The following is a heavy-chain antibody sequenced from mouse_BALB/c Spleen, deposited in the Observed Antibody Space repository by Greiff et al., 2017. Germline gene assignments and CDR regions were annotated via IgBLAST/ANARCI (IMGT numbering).Heavy chain of an antibody. J-gene: IGHJ1*01. V-gene: IGHV1-80*01. Sequence: VQLQQSGAELVRPGSSVKISCKASGYAFSSYWMNWVKQRPGQGLEWIGQIYPGDGDTNYNGKFKGKATLTADKSSSTAYMQLSSLTSEDSAVYFCARDTTDWYFDVWGAGTTVTVSS. CDR1: GYAFSSYW. D-gene: IGHD1-1*01. CDR2: IYPGDGDT. CDR3: ARDTTDWYFDV.